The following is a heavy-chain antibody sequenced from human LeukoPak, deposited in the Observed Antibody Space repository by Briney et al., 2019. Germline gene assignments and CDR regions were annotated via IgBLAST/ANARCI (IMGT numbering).Heavy chain of an antibody. CDR1: GGSISSGSYY. Sequence: PSETLSLTCTVSGGSISSGSYYWSWIRQPAGKGLEWIGRIYTSGSTNYNPSLKSRVTISVDTSKNQFSLKLSSVTAADTAVYYCARGPYCSSTSCYTGHANWFDPWGQGTLVTASS. V-gene: IGHV4-61*02. J-gene: IGHJ5*02. CDR3: ARGPYCSSTSCYTGHANWFDP. D-gene: IGHD2-2*02. CDR2: IYTSGST.